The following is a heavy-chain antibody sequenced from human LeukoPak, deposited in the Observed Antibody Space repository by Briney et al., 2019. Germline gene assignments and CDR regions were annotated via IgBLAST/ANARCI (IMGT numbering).Heavy chain of an antibody. J-gene: IGHJ6*02. CDR2: INAGNGNT. CDR3: AREAYYYYYGMDV. Sequence: ASVTVSCTASGGTFSSYAISWVRQAPGQRLEWMGWINAGNGNTKYSQKFQGRVTITRDTSASTAYMELSSLRSEDTAVYYCAREAYYYYYGMDVWGQGTTVTVSS. CDR1: GGTFSSYA. V-gene: IGHV1-3*01.